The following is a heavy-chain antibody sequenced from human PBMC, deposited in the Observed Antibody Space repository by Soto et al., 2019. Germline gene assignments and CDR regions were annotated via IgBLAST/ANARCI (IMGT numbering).Heavy chain of an antibody. Sequence: PGGSLRLSCAASGFTFSSYGMHWVRQAPGKGLEWVAVISYDGSNKYYADSVKGRFTIPRDNSKNTLYLQMNSLRAEDTAVYYCAKDYRGYSYGYLDYWGQGTLVTVSS. CDR2: ISYDGSNK. CDR1: GFTFSSYG. J-gene: IGHJ4*02. V-gene: IGHV3-30*18. CDR3: AKDYRGYSYGYLDY. D-gene: IGHD5-18*01.